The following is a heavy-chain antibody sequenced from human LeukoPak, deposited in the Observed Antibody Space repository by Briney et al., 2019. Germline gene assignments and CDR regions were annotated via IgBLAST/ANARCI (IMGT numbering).Heavy chain of an antibody. CDR1: GYTFTSYD. V-gene: IGHV1-8*03. CDR3: ARGGRRYDAFDI. J-gene: IGHJ3*02. Sequence: ASVKVSCKASGYTFTSYDINWVRQATGQGLEWMGWMNPNSGNTGYAQKFQGRVTITRNTSISTAYMELSSLRSEDTAVYYCARGGRRYDAFDIWGQGTMVTVSS. D-gene: IGHD1-14*01. CDR2: MNPNSGNT.